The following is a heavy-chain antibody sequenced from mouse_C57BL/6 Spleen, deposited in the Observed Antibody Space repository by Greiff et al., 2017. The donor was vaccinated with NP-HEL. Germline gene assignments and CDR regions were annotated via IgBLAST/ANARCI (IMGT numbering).Heavy chain of an antibody. CDR2: VSSGSSTI. CDR3: ARRDYYYGSSPYYYAMDY. V-gene: IGHV5-17*01. CDR1: GFTFSDYG. D-gene: IGHD1-1*01. J-gene: IGHJ4*01. Sequence: DVMLVESGGGLVKPGGSLKLSCAASGFTFSDYGMHWVRQAPEKGLEWVAYVSSGSSTIYYADTVKGRFTISRDNAKNTLFLQMTSLRSEDTAMYYCARRDYYYGSSPYYYAMDYWGQGTSVTVSS.